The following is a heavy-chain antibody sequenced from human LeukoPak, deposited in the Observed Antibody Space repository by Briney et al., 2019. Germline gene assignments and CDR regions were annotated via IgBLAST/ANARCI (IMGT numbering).Heavy chain of an antibody. CDR1: GFTFSSYE. Sequence: GGSLRLSCAASGFTFSSYEMNWVRQAPGKGLEWLSYISSSGSTIYYADSVKGRFTISRDNAKNSLYLQMNSLRAEDTAVYYCARGGTGSYSHFDYWGQGTLVTVSS. J-gene: IGHJ4*02. CDR3: ARGGTGSYSHFDY. CDR2: ISSSGSTI. V-gene: IGHV3-48*03. D-gene: IGHD1-26*01.